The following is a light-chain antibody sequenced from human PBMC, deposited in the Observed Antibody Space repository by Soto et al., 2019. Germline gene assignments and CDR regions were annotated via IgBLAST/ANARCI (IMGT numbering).Light chain of an antibody. CDR3: QQRHMWPIT. CDR1: QSFRGL. V-gene: IGKV3-11*01. Sequence: VVLTQSPVTLSLSPVERVTLSCRASQSFRGLLAWYQQKPGQAPRLLIYDAYNRATGIPPRFSGSGSGTDFTLTISSLEPEDSAVYYCQQRHMWPITFGQGTRLEIK. CDR2: DAY. J-gene: IGKJ5*01.